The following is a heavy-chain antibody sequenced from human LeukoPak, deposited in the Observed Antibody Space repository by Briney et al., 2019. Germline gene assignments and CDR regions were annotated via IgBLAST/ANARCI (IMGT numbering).Heavy chain of an antibody. CDR2: IYTSGST. CDR3: ARRSGGSGYNWFDP. Sequence: SETLSLTCTVSGGSISSYYWSWVQQPAGKGLEWIGRIYTSGSTNYNPSLKSRVTMSVDTSKNQFSLKLSSVTAADTAVYYCARRSGGSGYNWFDPWGQGTLVTVSS. J-gene: IGHJ5*02. CDR1: GGSISSYY. V-gene: IGHV4-4*07. D-gene: IGHD2-15*01.